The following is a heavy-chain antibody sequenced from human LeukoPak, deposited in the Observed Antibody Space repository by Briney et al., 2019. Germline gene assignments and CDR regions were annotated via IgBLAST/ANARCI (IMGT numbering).Heavy chain of an antibody. CDR3: AKVRDDFWSGYYIEGISVFDY. J-gene: IGHJ4*02. CDR2: ISGSGGST. Sequence: GGSLRLSCAASGFTFSSYAMSWVRQAPGKGLEWVSAISGSGGSTYYADSVKGRFTISRDNSKNTLYLQMNSLRAEDTAVYYRAKVRDDFWSGYYIEGISVFDYWGQGTLVTVSS. CDR1: GFTFSSYA. V-gene: IGHV3-23*01. D-gene: IGHD3-3*01.